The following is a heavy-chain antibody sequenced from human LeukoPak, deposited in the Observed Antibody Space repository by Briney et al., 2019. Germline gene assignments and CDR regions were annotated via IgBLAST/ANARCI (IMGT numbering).Heavy chain of an antibody. Sequence: GGSLRLSCAASGFTFSSYNMNRVRQASGKGLEWVSSISSSSSYIYYADSVKGRFTISRDNAKNSLYLQMNSLRAEDTAVYYCARDGITGYSGYDFDYWGQGTLVTVSS. CDR2: ISSSSSYI. J-gene: IGHJ4*02. D-gene: IGHD5-12*01. CDR3: ARDGITGYSGYDFDY. V-gene: IGHV3-21*01. CDR1: GFTFSSYN.